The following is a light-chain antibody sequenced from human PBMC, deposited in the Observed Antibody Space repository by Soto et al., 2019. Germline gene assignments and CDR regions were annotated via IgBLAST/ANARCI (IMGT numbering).Light chain of an antibody. Sequence: QSVLTQPPSASGSPGQSVTISCTGTSSDVGGYNYVSWYQQHPGKAPKFMIYEVSKRPSGVPDRFSGSKSDNTASLTVSGRQAEDEGDYYCSSYAGSNPGVFGSGTKVPVL. CDR1: SSDVGGYNY. J-gene: IGLJ1*01. CDR2: EVS. CDR3: SSYAGSNPGV. V-gene: IGLV2-8*01.